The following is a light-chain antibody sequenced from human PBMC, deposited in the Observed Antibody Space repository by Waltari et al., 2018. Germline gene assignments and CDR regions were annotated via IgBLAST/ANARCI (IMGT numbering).Light chain of an antibody. Sequence: DIQMTQSPSSLSASVGDRVTITCRASQAISNYLSWYQQKPGKAPKLLIYSANRLESGVPSRFSGSGSGTEFTLTISSLQSEDFATYVCHQYNLLPWTFGQGTKVEVK. J-gene: IGKJ1*01. CDR3: HQYNLLPWT. CDR2: SAN. V-gene: IGKV1-17*01. CDR1: QAISNY.